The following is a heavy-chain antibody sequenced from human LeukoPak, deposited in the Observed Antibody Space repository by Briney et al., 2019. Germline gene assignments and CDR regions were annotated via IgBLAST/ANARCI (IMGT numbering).Heavy chain of an antibody. D-gene: IGHD2-21*02. J-gene: IGHJ3*02. CDR2: IYHSGST. Sequence: SETLSLTCTVSGYSISSGYYWGWIRQPPGKGLEWIGSIYHSGSTYYNPSLKSRVTISVDTSKNQFSLKLSSVTAADTAVYYCARGVVVVTAIPDAFDIWGQGTMVTVSS. V-gene: IGHV4-38-2*02. CDR1: GYSISSGYY. CDR3: ARGVVVVTAIPDAFDI.